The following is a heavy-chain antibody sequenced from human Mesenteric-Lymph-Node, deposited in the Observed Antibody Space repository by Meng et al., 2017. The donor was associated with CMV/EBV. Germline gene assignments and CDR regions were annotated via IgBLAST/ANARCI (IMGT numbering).Heavy chain of an antibody. CDR2: INHSGST. V-gene: IGHV4-34*01. CDR3: ARGFYSSSFMYYYYGMDV. D-gene: IGHD6-6*01. CDR1: GFTFSSYS. Sequence: ESLKISCAASGFTFSSYSMNWVRQAPGKGLEWIGEINHSGSTNYNPSLKSRVTISVDTSKNQFSLKLSSVTAADTAVYYCARGFYSSSFMYYYYGMDVWGQGTTVTVSS. J-gene: IGHJ6*02.